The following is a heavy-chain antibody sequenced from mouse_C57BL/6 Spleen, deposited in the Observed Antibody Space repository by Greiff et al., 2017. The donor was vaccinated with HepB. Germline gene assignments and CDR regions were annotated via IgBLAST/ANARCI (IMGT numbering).Heavy chain of an antibody. CDR3: AREMTGRYFDY. D-gene: IGHD4-1*01. CDR1: GFTFSDYY. V-gene: IGHV5-16*01. CDR2: INYDGSST. J-gene: IGHJ2*01. Sequence: EVQLVESEGGLVQPGSSMKLSCTASGFTFSDYYMAWVRQVPEKGLEWVANINYDGSSTYYLDSLKSRFIISRDNAKNILYLQMSSLKSEDTATYYCAREMTGRYFDYWGQGTTLTVSS.